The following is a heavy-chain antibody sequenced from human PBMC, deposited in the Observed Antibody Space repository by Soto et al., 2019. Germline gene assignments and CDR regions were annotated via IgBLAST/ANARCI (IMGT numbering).Heavy chain of an antibody. Sequence: PSETLSLTCTVAGCSISSYYWSWIRQPPGKGLEWIGYIYYSGSTNYNPSLKSRVTISVDTSKNQFSLKLSSVTAADTAVYYCARVPYYDFWSGYYTNWYFDLWGRGTLVTVSS. CDR2: IYYSGST. J-gene: IGHJ2*01. CDR1: GCSISSYY. V-gene: IGHV4-59*01. CDR3: ARVPYYDFWSGYYTNWYFDL. D-gene: IGHD3-3*01.